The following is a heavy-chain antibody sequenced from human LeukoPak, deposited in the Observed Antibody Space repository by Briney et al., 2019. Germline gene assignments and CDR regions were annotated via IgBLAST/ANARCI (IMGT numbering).Heavy chain of an antibody. J-gene: IGHJ4*02. D-gene: IGHD2-2*01. Sequence: ASVNVSCKASGYTFTRFGISWVRQAPGQGLEWMGWISAYNGDTNYAQKVQGRVTMTTDSSTTTAYMELRSLRSDDTAVYYCARDVHCSTTSCFVGLDNWGQGTLVTVSS. CDR2: ISAYNGDT. CDR3: ARDVHCSTTSCFVGLDN. V-gene: IGHV1-18*01. CDR1: GYTFTRFG.